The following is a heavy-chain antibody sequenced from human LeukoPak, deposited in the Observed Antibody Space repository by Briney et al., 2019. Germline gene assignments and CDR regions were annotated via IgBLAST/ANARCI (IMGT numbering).Heavy chain of an antibody. V-gene: IGHV3-48*02. Sequence: GGPLRLSCAASGFTLSSYSMNWVRQAPGKGLEWISHITWSGSSIFYADSVKGRFTISRDSAKNSLYLQMSSLRDEDTAVYYCARDAGNSGYGMDVWGQGTTVTVSS. D-gene: IGHD6-19*01. CDR3: ARDAGNSGYGMDV. J-gene: IGHJ6*02. CDR1: GFTLSSYS. CDR2: ITWSGSSI.